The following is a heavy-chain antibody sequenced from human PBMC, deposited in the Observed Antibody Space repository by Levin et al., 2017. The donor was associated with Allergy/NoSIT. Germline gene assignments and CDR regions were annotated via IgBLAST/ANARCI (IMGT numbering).Heavy chain of an antibody. V-gene: IGHV1-69*01. D-gene: IGHD3-10*01. CDR1: GGTLRNYP. J-gene: IGHJ4*02. CDR2: IIPAFAST. CDR3: ARPRGGFYGSGSFDS. Sequence: KISCKAFGGTLRNYPISWVRQAPGQGLEWMGGIIPAFASTNYAQTFQGRVTITADESTRTAYMELRSLRSEDTAVYFCARPRGGFYGSGSFDSWGQGTLVTVSS.